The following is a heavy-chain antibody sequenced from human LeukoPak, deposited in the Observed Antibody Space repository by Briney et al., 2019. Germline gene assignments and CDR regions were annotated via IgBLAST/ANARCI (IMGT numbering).Heavy chain of an antibody. CDR1: GCSISSYY. J-gene: IGHJ5*02. D-gene: IGHD3-10*01. Sequence: SETLSFTCTGSGCSISSYYWSWIRQPPGKGLKWIGYIYYSGSTNYNPSLKSRATISVDTSKNQFSLKLSSVTAADTAVYYCARAQSYYGSGTPLFDPWGQGTLVTVSS. CDR2: IYYSGST. CDR3: ARAQSYYGSGTPLFDP. V-gene: IGHV4-59*01.